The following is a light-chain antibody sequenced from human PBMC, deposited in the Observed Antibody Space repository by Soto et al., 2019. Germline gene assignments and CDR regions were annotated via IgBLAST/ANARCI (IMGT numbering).Light chain of an antibody. CDR3: LISYRGDYV. Sequence: QAVVTQEPSLTVSPRGTVTLTCGSTTGPVTSGHYPYWFQQTPGQAPRPLIYDTANKFSWTPDRFSGSLLGGKAALTLSGAQPEDEAEYYYLISYRGDYVFGPGIKVTVL. J-gene: IGLJ1*01. V-gene: IGLV7-46*01. CDR1: TGPVTSGHY. CDR2: DTA.